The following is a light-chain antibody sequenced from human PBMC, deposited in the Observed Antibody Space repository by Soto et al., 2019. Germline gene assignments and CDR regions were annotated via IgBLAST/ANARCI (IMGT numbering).Light chain of an antibody. Sequence: DIQMTQSPSSLSASVGDRVTITCRASQSISSYLNWYQQKPGKAPKLLIYAASSFQSGVPSRFSGSGSGTDFTLTISSLQPEDVATYYCQHCDYLPIFGPGTTVDFK. CDR2: AAS. V-gene: IGKV1-39*01. J-gene: IGKJ3*01. CDR1: QSISSY. CDR3: QHCDYLPI.